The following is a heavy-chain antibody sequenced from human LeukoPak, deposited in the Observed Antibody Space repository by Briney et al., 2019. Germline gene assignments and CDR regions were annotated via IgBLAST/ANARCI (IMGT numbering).Heavy chain of an antibody. D-gene: IGHD5-12*01. CDR1: GGSISSSSYS. J-gene: IGHJ4*01. CDR2: INHSGST. Sequence: SETLSLTCTVSGGSISSSSYSWSWIRQPPGKGLEWFGEINHSGSTNYNPSLKSRVTISVDTSKRQISLKLNSLIAADTAVYYCASLLNIAGYSGYDSDYWGHGTLVTVSS. CDR3: ASLLNIAGYSGYDSDY. V-gene: IGHV4-39*07.